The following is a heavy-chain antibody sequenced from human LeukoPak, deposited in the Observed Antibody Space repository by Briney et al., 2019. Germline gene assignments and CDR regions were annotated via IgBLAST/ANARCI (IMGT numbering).Heavy chain of an antibody. CDR2: ISGSGGST. Sequence: PGGSLRLSCAASGFTFRNYAMSWVRQAPGKGLEWVSAISGSGGSTYYADSVKGRFTISRDNSKNTLYLQMNSLRAEDTAVYYCASPGNSADYYYYGMDVWGQGTTVTVSS. CDR3: ASPGNSADYYYYGMDV. D-gene: IGHD4-23*01. CDR1: GFTFRNYA. J-gene: IGHJ6*02. V-gene: IGHV3-23*01.